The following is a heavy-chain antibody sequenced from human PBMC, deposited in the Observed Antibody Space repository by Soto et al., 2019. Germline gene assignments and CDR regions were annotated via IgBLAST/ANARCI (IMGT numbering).Heavy chain of an antibody. J-gene: IGHJ4*02. Sequence: QVQLVQSGAEVKKPGSSVKVSCKASGGTFSSYAISWVRQAPGQGLEWMGGIIPIFGTANYAQKFQGRVTIPADESTSTAYMGLSSRRSEDTAVYYCARDPQGSYWGGGFDYWGQGTLVTVSS. CDR1: GGTFSSYA. CDR3: ARDPQGSYWGGGFDY. CDR2: IIPIFGTA. V-gene: IGHV1-69*01. D-gene: IGHD1-26*01.